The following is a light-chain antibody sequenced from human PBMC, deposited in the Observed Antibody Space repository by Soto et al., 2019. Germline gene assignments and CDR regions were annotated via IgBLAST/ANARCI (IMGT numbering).Light chain of an antibody. V-gene: IGLV2-14*03. CDR1: SSDIGDSNY. CDR3: TSYINTITPYV. Sequence: QSALTQPASVSGSPGQSITISCTGTSSDIGDSNYVSWYQQHPGKAPKLVIYDVSNRPSGVSNRFSGSKSANTASLTISGLQAEDFSDYYCTSYINTITPYVSRTVTMLTV. CDR2: DVS. J-gene: IGLJ1*01.